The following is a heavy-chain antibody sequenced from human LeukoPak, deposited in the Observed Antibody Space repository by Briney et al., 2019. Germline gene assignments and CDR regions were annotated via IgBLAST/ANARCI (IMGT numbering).Heavy chain of an antibody. D-gene: IGHD3-10*01. CDR3: ANGDKKRITMVRGVMQPFDY. CDR1: GFSFSSFA. V-gene: IGHV3-23*01. J-gene: IGHJ4*02. Sequence: GGSLRLSCAASGFSFSSFAMGWVRRAPGKGLEWVAAISGSGGSTYYADSVKGRFTISRDNSKNTLHLQMNSLRAEDTAVYYSANGDKKRITMVRGVMQPFDYWGQGTLVTVSS. CDR2: ISGSGGST.